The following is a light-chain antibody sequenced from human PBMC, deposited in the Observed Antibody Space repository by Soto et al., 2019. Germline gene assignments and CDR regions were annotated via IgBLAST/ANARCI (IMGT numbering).Light chain of an antibody. CDR2: KAS. J-gene: IGKJ3*01. CDR1: QSISNW. CDR3: QQYNSYLFT. V-gene: IGKV1-5*03. Sequence: DIQMTQSPSTLSASVGDRVTITCRASQSISNWLAWYQQKPGKAPKLLIYKASNLESGVPSRFSGSGSGTEFTLTICSLQPDDFATYYCQQYNSYLFTFGPGTKVDIK.